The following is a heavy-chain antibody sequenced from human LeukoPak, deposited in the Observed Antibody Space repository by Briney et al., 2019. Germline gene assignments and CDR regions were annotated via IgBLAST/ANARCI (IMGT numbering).Heavy chain of an antibody. V-gene: IGHV3-30*01. Sequence: GGSLRLSCAASGFIFSNYAMHWVRQAPGMGLEWVALISSDGSKTYHADSVKGRFSISRDNSKNTLYLQLNSLRAEDTSVYYCARYSTYWYDSGSSGPHYFDYWGQGTLVTVSS. CDR2: ISSDGSKT. CDR1: GFIFSNYA. CDR3: ARYSTYWYDSGSSGPHYFDY. D-gene: IGHD3-10*01. J-gene: IGHJ4*02.